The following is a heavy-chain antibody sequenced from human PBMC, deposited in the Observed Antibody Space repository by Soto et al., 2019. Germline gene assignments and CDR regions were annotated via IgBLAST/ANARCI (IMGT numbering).Heavy chain of an antibody. D-gene: IGHD3-10*01. Sequence: QLQLQESGPGLVKPSETLSLTCTVSGGSISSISYYWGWIRQPPGKGLEWIGNIYYSGSTYYNPSLQSRVTMPVDTSKNQFSLKLSSVTAADTAVYYCASSEGFSPWGQGTMVTVSS. J-gene: IGHJ3*01. V-gene: IGHV4-39*01. CDR2: IYYSGST. CDR1: GGSISSISYY. CDR3: ASSEGFSP.